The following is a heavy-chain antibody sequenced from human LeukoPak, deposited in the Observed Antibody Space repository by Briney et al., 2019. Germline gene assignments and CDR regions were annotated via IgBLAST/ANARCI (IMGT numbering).Heavy chain of an antibody. J-gene: IGHJ4*02. D-gene: IGHD6-19*01. CDR1: GGSIFSYY. CDR3: AITGSGWFPDY. CDR2: IYYSGST. Sequence: SETLSLTCTVSGGSIFSYYSNCIRQPPGKGLEWIGYIYYSGSTNYNPSLKSRVTISVDTSKNQFSLKLSSVTAADAAVHYCAITGSGWFPDYWGQGTLVTVSS. V-gene: IGHV4-59*03.